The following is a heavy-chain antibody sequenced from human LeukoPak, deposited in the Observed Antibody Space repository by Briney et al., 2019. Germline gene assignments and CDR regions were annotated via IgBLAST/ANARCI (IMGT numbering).Heavy chain of an antibody. CDR2: ISGYNGNT. CDR1: GYTFTNYG. CDR3: ARQVVVVPTAIRYYYYIDV. D-gene: IGHD2-2*02. J-gene: IGHJ6*03. V-gene: IGHV1-18*01. Sequence: ASVKVSCKATGYTFTNYGISWVRPAPGQGRAWMGWISGYNGNTNYAQKLQGRVTLTPHTSTSTAYMELWSLRSGDTAVYYCARQVVVVPTAIRYYYYIDVWGKGTTVTVSS.